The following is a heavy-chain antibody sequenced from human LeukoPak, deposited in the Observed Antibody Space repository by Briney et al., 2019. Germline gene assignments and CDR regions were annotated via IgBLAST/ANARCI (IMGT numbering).Heavy chain of an antibody. CDR2: IYTSGST. CDR3: ARRRVGAKEPIDY. J-gene: IGHJ4*02. D-gene: IGHD1-26*01. V-gene: IGHV4-61*02. Sequence: SETLSLTCTVSGGSISSGSYYWSWIRQPAGRGLEWIGRIYTSGSTNYNPSLKSRVTISVDTSKNQFSLKLSSVTAADTAVYYCARRRVGAKEPIDYWGQGTLVTVSS. CDR1: GGSISSGSYY.